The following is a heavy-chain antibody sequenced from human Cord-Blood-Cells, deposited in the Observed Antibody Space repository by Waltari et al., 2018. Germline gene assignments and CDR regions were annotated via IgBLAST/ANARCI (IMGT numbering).Heavy chain of an antibody. J-gene: IGHJ6*02. D-gene: IGHD5-12*01. CDR2: ISSSSSHI. CDR3: ARATIDYYYGMDV. CDR1: GCTLSSYR. V-gene: IGHV3-21*01. Sequence: EVQLVESVGGLVKPGGSLGLSCAASGCTLSSYRMHWVRQARGKGLEWVSSISSSSSHIYYADSVKGRFTISRDNAKNSLYLQMDSLRADDTAVYYCARATIDYYYGMDVWGQGTTVTVSS.